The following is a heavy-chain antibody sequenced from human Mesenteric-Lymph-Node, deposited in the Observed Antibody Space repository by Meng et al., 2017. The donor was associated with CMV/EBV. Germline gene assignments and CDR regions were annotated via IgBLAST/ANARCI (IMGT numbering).Heavy chain of an antibody. V-gene: IGHV1-18*01. Sequence: CKTADLSFRSYAVHWVRQAPGQRLEWMGWISAYKGNTKFAQKFQDRVTMTTDTSTNTVYMELRSLRYDDTAVYFCARDPRPAADYLDYWGQGTLVTVSS. J-gene: IGHJ4*02. CDR3: ARDPRPAADYLDY. CDR2: ISAYKGNT. CDR1: DLSFRSYA.